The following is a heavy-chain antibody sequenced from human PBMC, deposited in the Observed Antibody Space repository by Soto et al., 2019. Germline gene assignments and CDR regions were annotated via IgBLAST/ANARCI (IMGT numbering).Heavy chain of an antibody. Sequence: SPALSHTCAISGDRVSRNSAAWTWIRQSPSRGLEWLGRTYYRSKWYNDYAVSVKSRITINPDTSKNQFSLQLNSVTPEDTAVYYCAREKAAAGHFDPWGQRTLVNGSA. V-gene: IGHV6-1*01. J-gene: IGHJ5*02. CDR2: TYYRSKWYN. CDR1: GDRVSRNSAA. CDR3: AREKAAAGHFDP. D-gene: IGHD6-13*01.